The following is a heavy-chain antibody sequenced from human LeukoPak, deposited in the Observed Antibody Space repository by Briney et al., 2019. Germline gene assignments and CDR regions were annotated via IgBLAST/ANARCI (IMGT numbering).Heavy chain of an antibody. V-gene: IGHV3-9*01. CDR1: GFTFDDYA. Sequence: PGGSLRLSCAASGFTFDDYAMHWVRQAPGKGLEWVSGISWNSGSIGYADSVKGRFTISRDNAKNSLYLQMNSLRAEDTALYYCAKAPGGSSPFDYWGQGALVTVSS. D-gene: IGHD1-26*01. CDR3: AKAPGGSSPFDY. CDR2: ISWNSGSI. J-gene: IGHJ4*02.